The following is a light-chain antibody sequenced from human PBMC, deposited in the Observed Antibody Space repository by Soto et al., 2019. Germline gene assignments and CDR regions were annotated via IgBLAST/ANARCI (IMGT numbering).Light chain of an antibody. V-gene: IGKV3-15*01. J-gene: IGKJ2*01. CDR3: QQYNTYFRT. Sequence: EIVMTQSPATLSVSPGGRATLSCRASESVSSNLAWYQQKPGQAPRLLIYGASTRATGIPARFSGSGSGTEFTLTISSLQPDDFATYYCQQYNTYFRTFGQGTKLEIK. CDR1: ESVSSN. CDR2: GAS.